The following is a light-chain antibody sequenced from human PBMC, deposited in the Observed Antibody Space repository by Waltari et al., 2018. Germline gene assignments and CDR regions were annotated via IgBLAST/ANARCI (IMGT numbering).Light chain of an antibody. CDR2: KAS. CDR1: QSISTW. J-gene: IGKJ4*01. Sequence: DIQMTQSPSILSASVGDTIPITCRTSQSISTWLAWYPQKPGKAPKLLISKASILESGVPSRFSGSGSGTEFTLTINSLQPDDFATFYCQHYNNYPPTFGGGTKVEIK. CDR3: QHYNNYPPT. V-gene: IGKV1-5*03.